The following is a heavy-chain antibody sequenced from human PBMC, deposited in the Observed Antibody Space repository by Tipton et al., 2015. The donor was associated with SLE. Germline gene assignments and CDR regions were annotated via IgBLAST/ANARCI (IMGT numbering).Heavy chain of an antibody. V-gene: IGHV3-23*03. Sequence: SLRLSCAASGFTFSSYAMSWVRQAPGKGLEWVSVIYSGGSTYYADSVKGRFTISRDNSKNTLYLQMNSLRAEDTAVYYCAKVRLITFGGVSKDWFDPWGQGTLVTVSS. CDR1: GFTFSSYA. CDR3: AKVRLITFGGVSKDWFDP. J-gene: IGHJ5*02. D-gene: IGHD3-16*01. CDR2: IYSGGST.